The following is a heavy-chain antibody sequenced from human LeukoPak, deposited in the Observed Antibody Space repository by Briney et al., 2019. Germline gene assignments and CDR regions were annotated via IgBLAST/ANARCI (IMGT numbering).Heavy chain of an antibody. CDR1: GFTFSNYA. Sequence: PGGSLRLSCAASGFTFSNYAMNWVRQAPGKGLEWVSSISSSSSYIYYADSVKGRFTISRDNAKNSLYLQMNSLRAEDTAVYYCARDPPDMPYYDSSGLDYWGQGTLVTVSS. CDR2: ISSSSSYI. J-gene: IGHJ4*02. D-gene: IGHD3-22*01. CDR3: ARDPPDMPYYDSSGLDY. V-gene: IGHV3-21*01.